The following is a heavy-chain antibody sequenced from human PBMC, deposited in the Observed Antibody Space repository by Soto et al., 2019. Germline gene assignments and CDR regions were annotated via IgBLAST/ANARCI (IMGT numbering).Heavy chain of an antibody. CDR3: ARVPTVVTTAYYFDY. CDR2: ISYDGSNK. D-gene: IGHD4-17*01. J-gene: IGHJ4*02. Sequence: QVQLVESGGGVVQPGRSLRLSCAASGFTFSSYAMHWVRQAPGKGLEWVAVISYDGSNKYYADSVKGRFTISRDSSKNTLYLQMNSLRAEDTAVYYCARVPTVVTTAYYFDYWGQGTLVTVSS. V-gene: IGHV3-30-3*01. CDR1: GFTFSSYA.